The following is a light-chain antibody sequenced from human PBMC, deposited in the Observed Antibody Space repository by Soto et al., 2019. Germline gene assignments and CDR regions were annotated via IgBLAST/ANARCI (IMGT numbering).Light chain of an antibody. Sequence: QSALTQPASVSGSPGQSITISCTGTSSDVGAYDFVSWYQQHPGKAPKLMIYDVSNRPSGVSNRFSDSKSGNTAPMTNSVLQAEDDADYYCSSYTISSTLGEFGGLKKLTVL. CDR1: SSDVGAYDF. CDR2: DVS. V-gene: IGLV2-14*03. J-gene: IGLJ2*01. CDR3: SSYTISSTLGE.